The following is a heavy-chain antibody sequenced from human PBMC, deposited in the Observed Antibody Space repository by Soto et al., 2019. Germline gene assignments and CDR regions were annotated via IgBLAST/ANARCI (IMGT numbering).Heavy chain of an antibody. Sequence: LSLTCTVSGGSIIRGDYSWSWIRQPPGKGLEWIGYIYYSGSTYYNPSLKSRVTISVDTSKNQFSLKLSSVTAADTAVYYCAREAARGYSYGYEGWFDPWGQGTLVTVSS. J-gene: IGHJ5*02. CDR2: IYYSGST. CDR3: AREAARGYSYGYEGWFDP. V-gene: IGHV4-30-4*01. CDR1: GGSIIRGDYS. D-gene: IGHD5-18*01.